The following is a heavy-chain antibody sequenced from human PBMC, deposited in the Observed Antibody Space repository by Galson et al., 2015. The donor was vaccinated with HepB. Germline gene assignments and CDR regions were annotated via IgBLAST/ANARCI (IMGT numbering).Heavy chain of an antibody. J-gene: IGHJ5*02. V-gene: IGHV1-3*01. CDR3: ARDGRAVADTFYNWFDA. CDR1: GYIFSNYA. CDR2: INAGKENT. Sequence: SVKVSCKASGYIFSNYAIHWVRQAPGQRLEWMGWINAGKENTKYSQNFQGRVTITRDTSANTAYMELSSLRSEDTAVYYCARDGRAVADTFYNWFDAWGQGALVTVSS. D-gene: IGHD2/OR15-2a*01.